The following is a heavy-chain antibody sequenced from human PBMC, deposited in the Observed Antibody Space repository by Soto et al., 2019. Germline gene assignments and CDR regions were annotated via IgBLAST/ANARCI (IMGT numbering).Heavy chain of an antibody. CDR1: GFAFSTYA. CDR3: AKVVVPIY. V-gene: IGHV3-23*01. D-gene: IGHD2-15*01. J-gene: IGHJ4*02. Sequence: EVQLSESGGGLVQPGGSLRLSCAASGFAFSTYAMSWVRQAPGKGLEWVSTISDSGRGTYYADSVKGRFTISXXNXXXTXXLQMNSLRAEDTAVYYCAKVVVPIYWGQGILVTVSS. CDR2: ISDSGRGT.